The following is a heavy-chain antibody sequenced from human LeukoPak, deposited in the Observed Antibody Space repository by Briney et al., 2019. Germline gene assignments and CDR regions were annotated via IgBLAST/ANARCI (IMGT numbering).Heavy chain of an antibody. D-gene: IGHD5-18*01. CDR2: NSSSSSTI. V-gene: IGHV3-48*01. CDR1: GFTFSIYS. Sequence: PGGSLRLSCAASGFTFSIYSMNWVRQAPEKALEWVSYNSSSSSTIYYADSVKGRFTISRDSAKNSLYLQMNSLRAEDTAVYYCARDSGGYGLDYFDYWGQGTLVTVSS. CDR3: ARDSGGYGLDYFDY. J-gene: IGHJ4*02.